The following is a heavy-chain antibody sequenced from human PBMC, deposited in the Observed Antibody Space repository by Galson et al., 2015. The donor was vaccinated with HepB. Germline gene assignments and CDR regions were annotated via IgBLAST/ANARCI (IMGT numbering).Heavy chain of an antibody. CDR1: GGTFSSYT. Sequence: SVKVSCKASGGTFSSYTISWVRQAPGQGLEWMGRIIPILGIANYAQKFQGRVTITADKSTSTAYMELSSLRSEDTAVYYCTRATRFGETCLFDYWGQGTLLTLSP. CDR2: IIPILGIA. V-gene: IGHV1-69*02. D-gene: IGHD3-10*01. CDR3: TRATRFGETCLFDY. J-gene: IGHJ4*02.